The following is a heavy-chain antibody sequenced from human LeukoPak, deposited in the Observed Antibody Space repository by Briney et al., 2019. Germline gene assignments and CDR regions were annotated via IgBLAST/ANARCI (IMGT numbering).Heavy chain of an antibody. CDR1: GFTFSDHH. CDR3: IRIFYYGTRGYYPDF. Sequence: PGGSLRLSCAVSGFTFSDHHMDWVRQAPGKGLEWIGRSKNKGYGYITVSAASVKGRFTFSRDDARNSLYLQMNSLTPEDTAVYYCIRIFYYGTRGYYPDFWGQGTLVTVSA. J-gene: IGHJ4*02. CDR2: SKNKGYGYIT. D-gene: IGHD3-22*01. V-gene: IGHV3-72*01.